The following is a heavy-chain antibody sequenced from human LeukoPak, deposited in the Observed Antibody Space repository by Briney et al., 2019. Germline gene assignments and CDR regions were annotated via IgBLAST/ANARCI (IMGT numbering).Heavy chain of an antibody. CDR3: ARGILESYYDSSGYYCCYFDY. D-gene: IGHD3-22*01. CDR1: GGSFSGYY. V-gene: IGHV4-34*01. Sequence: SETLPLTCAVYGGSFSGYYWSWIRQPPGKGLEWIGEIHHSGSTNYNPSLMSRVTMSVDTSKNQFSLKLSSVTAADTAVYYCARGILESYYDSSGYYCCYFDYSGQGTLVTVSS. CDR2: IHHSGST. J-gene: IGHJ4*02.